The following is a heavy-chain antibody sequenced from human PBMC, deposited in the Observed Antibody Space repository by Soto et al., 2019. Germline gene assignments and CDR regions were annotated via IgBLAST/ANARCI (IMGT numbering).Heavy chain of an antibody. V-gene: IGHV1-18*01. CDR3: ARLAFFGSVLGGKRLAP. CDR1: GYTFTRYG. D-gene: IGHD3-3*02. CDR2: ISGYNGNR. J-gene: IGHJ5*02. Sequence: ASVKVSCKASGYTFTRYGIAWVRQAPGQGPEWMGWISGYNGNRNYVEKFQGRLTMTTDTSTSTAYMELRSLRSDDTAVYSCARLAFFGSVLGGKRLAPCGQGTLVTVSS.